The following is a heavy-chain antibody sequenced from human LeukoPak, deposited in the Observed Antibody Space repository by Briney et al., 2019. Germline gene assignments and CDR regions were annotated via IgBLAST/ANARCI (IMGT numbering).Heavy chain of an antibody. J-gene: IGHJ5*02. Sequence: AGGSLRLSCAASGFTFSSYAMHWVRQAPGKGLEWVAVIMFDGANKYYADSVKGRFTISRDTSKNTLYLQMNSLRAEDTAVYYCVKDSSGTLFWFDPWGQGTRVTVSS. V-gene: IGHV3-33*06. D-gene: IGHD6-13*01. CDR2: IMFDGANK. CDR1: GFTFSSYA. CDR3: VKDSSGTLFWFDP.